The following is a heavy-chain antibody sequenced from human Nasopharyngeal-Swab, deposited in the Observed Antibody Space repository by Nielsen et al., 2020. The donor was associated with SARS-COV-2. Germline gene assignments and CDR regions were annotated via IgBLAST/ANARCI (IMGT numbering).Heavy chain of an antibody. J-gene: IGHJ4*02. Sequence: ESLKISCTASGFTFSSYAMSWIRQPAGKGLEWIGRIYTSGSTNYNPSLKSRVTMSIDTSKNQFSLRLSSVTAADTAVYYCARDGIQSGWYGIDYWGQGTLVTVSS. V-gene: IGHV4-4*07. CDR1: GFTFSSYA. D-gene: IGHD6-19*01. CDR3: ARDGIQSGWYGIDY. CDR2: IYTSGST.